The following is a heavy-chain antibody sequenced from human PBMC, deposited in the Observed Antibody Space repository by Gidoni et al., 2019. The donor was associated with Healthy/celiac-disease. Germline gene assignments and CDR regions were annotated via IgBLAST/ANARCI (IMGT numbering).Heavy chain of an antibody. CDR2: INQDGGEK. CDR3: ARDVHVLLWFGESYPDY. J-gene: IGHJ4*02. Sequence: EVQLVESGGGLVQPGGSLRLSCAASGFTFSSYWMSWVGQAQGKGLEWVTNINQDGGEKYYVDSVKGRFTISRDNAKNSLYLQMNSLRAEDTAVYYCARDVHVLLWFGESYPDYWGQGTLVTVSS. CDR1: GFTFSSYW. D-gene: IGHD3-10*01. V-gene: IGHV3-7*01.